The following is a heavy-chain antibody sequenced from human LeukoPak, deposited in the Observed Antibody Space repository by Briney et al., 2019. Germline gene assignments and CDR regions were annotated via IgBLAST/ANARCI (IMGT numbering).Heavy chain of an antibody. V-gene: IGHV3-15*04. CDR1: GLTVTNAW. D-gene: IGHD1-7*01. CDR2: IASKTDGGTT. CDR3: ARKAQYNGHYPLDY. Sequence: GGSLRLSCAASGLTVTNAWMNWVRQAPGKGLEWVGRIASKTDGGTTDYAAPVKGRFTISRDDSKNTLFLQMNSLRAEDTALYFCARKAQYNGHYPLDYWGQGTLVTVPS. J-gene: IGHJ4*02.